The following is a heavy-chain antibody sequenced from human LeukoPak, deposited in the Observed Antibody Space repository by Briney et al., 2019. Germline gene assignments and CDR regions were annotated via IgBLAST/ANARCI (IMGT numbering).Heavy chain of an antibody. D-gene: IGHD3-16*02. CDR2: ISYDGSNK. CDR1: GFTFSSYA. CDR3: AKGPRLGELSLSTTHYYFGMDV. J-gene: IGHJ6*02. V-gene: IGHV3-30-3*01. Sequence: GGSLRLSCAASGFTFSSYAMHWVRQAPGKGLEWVAVISYDGSNKYYADSVKGRFTISRDNSKNTLDLQMNSLRAEDTAVYYCAKGPRLGELSLSTTHYYFGMDVWGQGTTVTVSS.